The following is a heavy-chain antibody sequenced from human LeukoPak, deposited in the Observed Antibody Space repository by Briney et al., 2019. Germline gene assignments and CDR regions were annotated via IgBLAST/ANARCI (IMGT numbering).Heavy chain of an antibody. Sequence: PGGSLRLSCAASGFTFSNAWMSWVRQAPRKGLEWVGRIKRKTDGGTTDYAAPVKGRFSISRDDSKNTLYLQMNSLKTEDTAVYYCTTLGAFDYWGLGTLVTVSS. J-gene: IGHJ4*02. V-gene: IGHV3-15*01. D-gene: IGHD4/OR15-4a*01. CDR3: TTLGAFDY. CDR1: GFTFSNAW. CDR2: IKRKTDGGTT.